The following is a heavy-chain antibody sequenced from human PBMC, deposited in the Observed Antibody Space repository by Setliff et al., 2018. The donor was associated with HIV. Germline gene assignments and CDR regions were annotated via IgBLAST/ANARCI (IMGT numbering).Heavy chain of an antibody. CDR1: GVTFSNAW. CDR2: IRSKAYGGTT. V-gene: IGHV3-49*04. CDR3: TRDRYCSGGNCYSGGVY. Sequence: SLRLSCVASGVTFSNAWMSWVRQAPGKGLEWVGFIRSKAYGGTTEYDASVKGRFTISRDDSKSIAYLQMNSLKTEDTAVYYCTRDRYCSGGNCYSGGVYWGQGTLVTVSS. D-gene: IGHD2-15*01. J-gene: IGHJ4*02.